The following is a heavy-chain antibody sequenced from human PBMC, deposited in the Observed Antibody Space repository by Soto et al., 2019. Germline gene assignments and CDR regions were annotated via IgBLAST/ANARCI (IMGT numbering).Heavy chain of an antibody. Sequence: QVQLVQSGAEVKKPGSSVKVSCKASGGTFSSYAISWVRQAPGQGLEWMGGILPIFGTANYAQKFQGRVTITADESTSTDYMERSSLRSEDTAVYYCASSDRRGWYGDFDYWGQGTLVTVSS. CDR3: ASSDRRGWYGDFDY. D-gene: IGHD6-19*01. CDR2: ILPIFGTA. CDR1: GGTFSSYA. J-gene: IGHJ4*02. V-gene: IGHV1-69*12.